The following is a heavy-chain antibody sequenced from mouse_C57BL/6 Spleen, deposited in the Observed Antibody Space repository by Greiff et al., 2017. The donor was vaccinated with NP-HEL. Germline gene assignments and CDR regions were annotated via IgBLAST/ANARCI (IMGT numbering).Heavy chain of an antibody. CDR1: GFTFSDYY. J-gene: IGHJ1*03. D-gene: IGHD2-3*01. CDR2: INYDGSST. V-gene: IGHV5-16*01. CDR3: ARDSFYDSYWYFDV. Sequence: EVKLVESEGGLVQPGSSMKLSCTASGFTFSDYYMAWVRQVPEKGLEWVANINYDGSSTYYLDSLKSRFIISRDNAKNILYLQMSSLKSEDTATYYCARDSFYDSYWYFDVWGTGTTVTVSS.